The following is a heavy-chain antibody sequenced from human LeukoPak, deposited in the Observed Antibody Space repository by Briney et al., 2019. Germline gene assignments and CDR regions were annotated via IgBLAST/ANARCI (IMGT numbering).Heavy chain of an antibody. Sequence: GRSLRLSCAASGFTFSRYGMHWVPQAPGKGLEWVAVIWYDGSNKYYADSVKGRFTISRDNSKNTLYLQMNSLRAEDAAVYYCAKGSPDMDTGYDAFDIWGQGTMVTVSS. V-gene: IGHV3-33*06. D-gene: IGHD5-18*01. J-gene: IGHJ3*02. CDR1: GFTFSRYG. CDR3: AKGSPDMDTGYDAFDI. CDR2: IWYDGSNK.